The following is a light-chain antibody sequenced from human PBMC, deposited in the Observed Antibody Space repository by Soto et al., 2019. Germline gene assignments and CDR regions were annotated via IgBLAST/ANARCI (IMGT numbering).Light chain of an antibody. Sequence: QMTQSPSTLSASVGARVTITRRASQSISTWLAWYQQKPGKAPKLLIYDASNLETGVPSRFSVSGSGTDFTLTISSLQPEDSETYDGQQYDNLPRTFGPGTKVDIK. CDR1: QSISTW. CDR3: QQYDNLPRT. V-gene: IGKV1-33*01. CDR2: DAS. J-gene: IGKJ3*01.